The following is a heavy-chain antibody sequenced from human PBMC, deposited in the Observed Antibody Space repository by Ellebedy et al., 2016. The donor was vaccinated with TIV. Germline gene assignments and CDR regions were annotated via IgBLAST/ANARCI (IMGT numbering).Heavy chain of an antibody. CDR3: ARTFTERLGGYDTHWVLDY. CDR2: ISSGGSS. J-gene: IGHJ4*02. Sequence: SETLSLTCTVSGVSISRDYWSWIRQPPGKGLEWIGYISSGGSSNYNPSFKSRVSISVDTSKNQFSLKLRSVTAGDTAVYYCARTFTERLGGYDTHWVLDYWGQGSLVTASS. V-gene: IGHV4-59*01. D-gene: IGHD2-15*01. CDR1: GVSISRDY.